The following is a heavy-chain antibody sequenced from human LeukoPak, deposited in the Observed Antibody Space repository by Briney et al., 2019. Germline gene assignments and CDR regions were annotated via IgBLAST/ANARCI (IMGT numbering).Heavy chain of an antibody. V-gene: IGHV4-59*01. J-gene: IGHJ4*02. CDR3: ARGGLYANIRYDY. CDR1: GGSISSYY. D-gene: IGHD3/OR15-3a*01. CDR2: IYAGANA. Sequence: PSETLSLTCTVPGGSISSYYWTWIRQPPGKGLEWIGYIYAGANAEYNPSLRGRVAISVDTSKNQFSLNLNSATAADTAVYYCARGGLYANIRYDYWGQGALVTVFS.